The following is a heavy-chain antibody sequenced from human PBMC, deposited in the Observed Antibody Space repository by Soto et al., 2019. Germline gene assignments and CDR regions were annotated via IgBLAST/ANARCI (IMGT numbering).Heavy chain of an antibody. J-gene: IGHJ6*02. V-gene: IGHV1-46*03. Sequence: GASVKVSCKASGYTFTSYYMHWVRQAPGQGLEWMGIINPSGGSTSYAQKFQGRVAMTRDTSTSTVYMELSSLRSEDTAVDYCARVAAPYGMDGWGQGTTVTVSS. CDR3: ARVAAPYGMDG. CDR2: INPSGGST. D-gene: IGHD2-15*01. CDR1: GYTFTSYY.